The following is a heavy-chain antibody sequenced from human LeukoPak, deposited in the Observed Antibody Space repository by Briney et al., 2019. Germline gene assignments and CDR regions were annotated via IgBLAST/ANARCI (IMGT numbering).Heavy chain of an antibody. CDR2: IIPIFGTA. Sequence: SVKVSCKASGGTFSSYAISWVRQAPGQGLEWMGGIIPIFGTANYAQKFQGRVTITADESTSTAYMELSSLRSEDTAVYYCARGRAARPDMDGAPHDAFDIWGQGTMVTVSS. J-gene: IGHJ3*02. D-gene: IGHD6-6*01. V-gene: IGHV1-69*01. CDR1: GGTFSSYA. CDR3: ARGRAARPDMDGAPHDAFDI.